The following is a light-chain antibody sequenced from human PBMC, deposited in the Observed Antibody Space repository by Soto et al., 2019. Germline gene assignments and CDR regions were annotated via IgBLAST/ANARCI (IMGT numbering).Light chain of an antibody. CDR1: QSVSNNY. CDR3: QQYGSSGT. Sequence: EIVLTQSPGTVSLAXXXXXRXSXRASQSVSNNYLAWYQQKPGQAPRLLIYGASNRATGIPDRFSGSGSGTDFTLTISRLEPEDFAVYYCQQYGSSGTFGQGTKVDIK. CDR2: GAS. J-gene: IGKJ1*01. V-gene: IGKV3-20*01.